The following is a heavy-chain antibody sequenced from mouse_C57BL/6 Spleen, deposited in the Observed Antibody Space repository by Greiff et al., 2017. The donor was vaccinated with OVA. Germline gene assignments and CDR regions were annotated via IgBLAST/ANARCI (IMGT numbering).Heavy chain of an antibody. V-gene: IGHV1-82*01. J-gene: IGHJ1*03. CDR3: ARGDNPWYFDV. CDR2: IYPGDGDT. Sequence: VQLQESGPELVKPGASVKISCKASGYAFSSSWMNWVKQRPGKGLEWIGRIYPGDGDTNYNGKFKGKATLTADKSSSTAYMQLSSLTSEDSAVYFCARGDNPWYFDVWGTGTTVTVSS. CDR1: GYAFSSSW. D-gene: IGHD1-3*01.